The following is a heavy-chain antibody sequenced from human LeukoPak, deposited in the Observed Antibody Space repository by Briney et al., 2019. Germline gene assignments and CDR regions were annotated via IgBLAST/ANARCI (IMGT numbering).Heavy chain of an antibody. V-gene: IGHV1-69*13. CDR3: ARALYYDFWSGYTDPAYYYYMDV. CDR2: IIPIFGTA. Sequence: ASVKVSCKASGGTFSSYAISWVRQAPGQGLEWMGEIIPIFGTANYAQKFQGRVPITADESTSTAYMELSSLRSEDTAVYYCARALYYDFWSGYTDPAYYYYMDVWGKGTTVTVSS. D-gene: IGHD3-3*01. CDR1: GGTFSSYA. J-gene: IGHJ6*03.